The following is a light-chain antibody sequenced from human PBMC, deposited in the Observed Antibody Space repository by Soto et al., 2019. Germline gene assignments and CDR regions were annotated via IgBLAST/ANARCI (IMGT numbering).Light chain of an antibody. J-gene: IGLJ2*01. CDR1: SSDVGGYNY. CDR2: DVD. Sequence: QSALTQPASVSGSPGQSITISCTGTSSDVGGYNYVSWYQQHPGKAPKLMIYDVDNRPSGVSNRFSGSRSGNTAPLTISGLHAEDEADYYCSSYTSSSTVVFGGGTKLTVL. V-gene: IGLV2-14*01. CDR3: SSYTSSSTVV.